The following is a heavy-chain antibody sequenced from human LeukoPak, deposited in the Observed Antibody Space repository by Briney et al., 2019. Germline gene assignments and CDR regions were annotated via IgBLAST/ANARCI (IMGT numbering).Heavy chain of an antibody. Sequence: ASVKVSCKDSGYTFTGYYMHWVRQAPGQGLEWMGWINPNSGGTNYAQKFQGWVTMTRDTSISTAYMELSRLRSDDTAVYYCARDQLLWFGESIGAFDIWGQGTMVTVSS. CDR1: GYTFTGYY. CDR3: ARDQLLWFGESIGAFDI. J-gene: IGHJ3*02. V-gene: IGHV1-2*04. D-gene: IGHD3-10*01. CDR2: INPNSGGT.